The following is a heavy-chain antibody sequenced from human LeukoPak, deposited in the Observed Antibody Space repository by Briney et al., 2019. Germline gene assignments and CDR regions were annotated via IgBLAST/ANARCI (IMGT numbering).Heavy chain of an antibody. CDR2: ISSRSTYT. Sequence: PGGSLRLSCAASGFTFSDHYMSWIRQAPGKGLEWVSYISSRSTYTLYVDSVRGRFTISRDNAKNSLYLQMNSLRAEDTAVYYCATLPRSDLYWYFDLWGRGTLVTVSS. J-gene: IGHJ2*01. CDR1: GFTFSDHY. D-gene: IGHD3-10*01. V-gene: IGHV3-11*03. CDR3: ATLPRSDLYWYFDL.